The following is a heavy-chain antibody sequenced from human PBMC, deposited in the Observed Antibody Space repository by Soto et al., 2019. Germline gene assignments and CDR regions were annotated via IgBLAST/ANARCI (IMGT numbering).Heavy chain of an antibody. V-gene: IGHV4-34*01. CDR2: INHSGST. Sequence: SETLSLTCAVYGGSFSGYYWSWIRQPPGKGLEWIGEINHSGSTNYNPSLKSRVTISVDTSKNQFSLKLSSVTAADTAVYYCARGGPIVVVVAAEYPSSYYMDVWGKGTTVTVSS. CDR3: ARGGPIVVVVAAEYPSSYYMDV. D-gene: IGHD2-15*01. J-gene: IGHJ6*03. CDR1: GGSFSGYY.